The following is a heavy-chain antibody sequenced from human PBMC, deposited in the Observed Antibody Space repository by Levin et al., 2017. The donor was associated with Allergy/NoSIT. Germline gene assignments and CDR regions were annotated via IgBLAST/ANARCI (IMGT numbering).Heavy chain of an antibody. Sequence: GGSLRLSCAASGFTFTNYWMHWVRQAPGKGLVWVSRINEGGSYTNYADSVKGRFTISRDNARNTLSLRMNSLRAEDTAVYYCARLLVTSADTSGYDYWGQGTLVTVSS. V-gene: IGHV3-74*01. J-gene: IGHJ4*02. D-gene: IGHD2-15*01. CDR1: GFTFTNYW. CDR3: ARLLVTSADTSGYDY. CDR2: INEGGSYT.